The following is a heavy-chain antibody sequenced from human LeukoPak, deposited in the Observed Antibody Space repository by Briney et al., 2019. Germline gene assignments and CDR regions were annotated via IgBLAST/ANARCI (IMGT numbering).Heavy chain of an antibody. CDR2: IRYDGSNK. Sequence: PGGSLRLSCAASGFTFSNYGMHWVRQAPGKGLEWVAFIRYDGSNKYCADSVKGRFTVSRDNTKNTLYLQMNSLRAEDTAAYYCAKEKNDYSDYSYMDVWGNGTTVTVSS. CDR3: AKEKNDYSDYSYMDV. J-gene: IGHJ6*03. V-gene: IGHV3-30*02. CDR1: GFTFSNYG. D-gene: IGHD4-11*01.